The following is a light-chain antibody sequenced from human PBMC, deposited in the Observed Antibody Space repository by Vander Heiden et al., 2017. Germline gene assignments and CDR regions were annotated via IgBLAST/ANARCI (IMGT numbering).Light chain of an antibody. CDR2: DAS. CDR3: QQRSNCPPYT. V-gene: IGKV3-11*01. CDR1: QSVSSL. Sequence: DIVLTQSPATLSLYPGERSPLSCKANQSVSSLLAGSKQKPGQAPRLLIDDASNRATGIPARFCGSGSGTDVSLTISSLEPEDFAVYYCQQRSNCPPYTFGQGTKLEIK. J-gene: IGKJ2*01.